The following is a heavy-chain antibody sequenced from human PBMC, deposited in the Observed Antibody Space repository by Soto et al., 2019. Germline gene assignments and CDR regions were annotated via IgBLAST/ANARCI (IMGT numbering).Heavy chain of an antibody. CDR1: GYSVTSYW. CDR2: IYPGDSDT. V-gene: IGHV5-51*01. Sequence: LGESLKISCQGSGYSVTSYWIGWVRQMPGKGLEWMGIIYPGDSDTRYSPSFQGQVTISADKSISTAYLQWSSLKASDTAMYYCARLIAGVVTQGSYYYGMDVWGQGTTVTVSS. CDR3: ARLIAGVVTQGSYYYGMDV. J-gene: IGHJ6*02. D-gene: IGHD3-3*01.